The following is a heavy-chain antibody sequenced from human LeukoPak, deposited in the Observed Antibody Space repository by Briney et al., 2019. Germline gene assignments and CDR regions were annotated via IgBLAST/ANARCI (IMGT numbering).Heavy chain of an antibody. J-gene: IGHJ5*02. V-gene: IGHV3-74*01. Sequence: GGSLRLSCAASGFPLSTYWMHWVRQAPGQGLVWVSRINTDYADSVKGRFTISRDDAKNTLYLQMNSLRAEDTAMYYCARITMVRGRAPWGQGTLVTVSS. CDR3: ARITMVRGRAP. CDR2: INT. CDR1: GFPLSTYW. D-gene: IGHD3-10*01.